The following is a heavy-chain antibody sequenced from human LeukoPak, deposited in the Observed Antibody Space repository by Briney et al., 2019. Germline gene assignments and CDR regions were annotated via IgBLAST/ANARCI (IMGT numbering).Heavy chain of an antibody. CDR1: GFTFSSYA. V-gene: IGHV3-48*01. Sequence: GGSLRLSCAASGFTFSSYAMNWVRQAPGKGLEWVSYISSSGNTIYYADSVKGRFTISRDNAKNSLYLQMNSLGAEDTSVYYCAREGYSPYWGQGTLVTVSS. CDR2: ISSSGNTI. J-gene: IGHJ4*02. CDR3: AREGYSPY. D-gene: IGHD6-13*01.